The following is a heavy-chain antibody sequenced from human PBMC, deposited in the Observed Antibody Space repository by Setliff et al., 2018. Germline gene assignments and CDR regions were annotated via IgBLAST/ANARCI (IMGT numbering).Heavy chain of an antibody. CDR3: ARAISGWYSAHYYYMDV. V-gene: IGHV4-31*03. D-gene: IGHD6-19*01. Sequence: SETLSLTCSVSGDSIGRGGYYWSWIRQQPGKGLEWIASIYYSGSTYYNPSLKSRLRVSMDSSKNQFYLDLSSVTAADTAVYYCARAISGWYSAHYYYMDVWGKGTTVTVSS. CDR1: GDSIGRGGYY. J-gene: IGHJ6*03. CDR2: IYYSGST.